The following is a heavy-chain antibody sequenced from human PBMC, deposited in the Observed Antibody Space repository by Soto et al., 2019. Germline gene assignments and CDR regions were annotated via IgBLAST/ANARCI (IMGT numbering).Heavy chain of an antibody. Sequence: QVQLVQSGAEVKKPGASVKVSCKASGYTFTSYYMHWVRQAPGQGLEWMGIINPSGGSTTYAQKFQGRVTMTRDTSTSTVYMELSSLRSEDTAVYYCARDVGSSSGFYYYGMDVWGQGTTVTVSS. CDR2: INPSGGST. D-gene: IGHD6-13*01. J-gene: IGHJ6*02. CDR1: GYTFTSYY. V-gene: IGHV1-46*01. CDR3: ARDVGSSSGFYYYGMDV.